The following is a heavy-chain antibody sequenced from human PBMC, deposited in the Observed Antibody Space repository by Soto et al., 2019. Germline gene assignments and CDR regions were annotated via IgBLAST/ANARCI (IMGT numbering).Heavy chain of an antibody. CDR2: MHPITGAP. V-gene: IGHV1-8*02. D-gene: IGHD6-13*01. J-gene: IGHJ6*02. Sequence: QVQLVQSGAEVKQSGASVTVSCKASGYDFTAYGINWVRPASGLGLEWLGWMHPITGAPGSARRVQGRGARTRNTATGTADVELTSLRADDAAVYECGRGPSPRAPAGGTPYYVAMDVWGQGTTVTVSS. CDR1: GYDFTAYG. CDR3: GRGPSPRAPAGGTPYYVAMDV.